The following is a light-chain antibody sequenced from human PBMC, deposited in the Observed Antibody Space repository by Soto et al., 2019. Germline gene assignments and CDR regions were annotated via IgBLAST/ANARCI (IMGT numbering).Light chain of an antibody. CDR2: DAS. CDR1: QSISSW. J-gene: IGKJ2*01. Sequence: DIQMTQSPSPLSASVGDRVTITCRASQSISSWLAWYQQKPGKAPKLLIYDASSLESGVPARFSGSGSGTEFTLTISSLQPDDFATYYCHQYNSYLYTFGQGTKLEIK. CDR3: HQYNSYLYT. V-gene: IGKV1-5*01.